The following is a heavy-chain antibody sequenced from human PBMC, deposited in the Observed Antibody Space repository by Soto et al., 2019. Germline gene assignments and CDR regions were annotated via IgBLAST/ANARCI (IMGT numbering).Heavy chain of an antibody. CDR1: GGSFTTYT. CDR2: SIPVLDVA. V-gene: IGHV1-69*02. CDR3: ATNAVIDCRSGNGYADS. J-gene: IGHJ5*01. D-gene: IGHD3-3*01. Sequence: QVQLVQSGAEVKKPGSSAKVSCKASGGSFTTYTISLVRQAPGQGLEWMGRSIPVLDVANYATRFQGIVTIPADRSTSPAYLELGSLRSEDTAVYYCATNAVIDCRSGNGYADSWGQGTLVTVDS.